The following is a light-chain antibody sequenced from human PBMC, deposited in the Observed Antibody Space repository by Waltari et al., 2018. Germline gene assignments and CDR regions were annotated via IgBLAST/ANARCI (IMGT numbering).Light chain of an antibody. CDR3: QQYSSFWT. J-gene: IGKJ1*01. CDR1: QSLSSW. Sequence: DIQMTQSPYTLSASVGDRVTITCRASQSLSSWLAWFQQKPGKAPKLLIQKASSLESGVPSRFSGSGSGTEFTLTISSLQPDDFATYYCQQYSSFWTFGQGTKVEIK. V-gene: IGKV1-5*03. CDR2: KAS.